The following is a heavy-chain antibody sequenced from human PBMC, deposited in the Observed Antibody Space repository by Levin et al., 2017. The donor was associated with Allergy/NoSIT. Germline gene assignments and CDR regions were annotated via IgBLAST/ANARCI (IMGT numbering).Heavy chain of an antibody. CDR3: AKGSAGSYSSGWYGTNFDY. CDR2: IGGTGANT. V-gene: IGHV3-23*01. D-gene: IGHD6-19*01. J-gene: IGHJ4*02. CDR1: GFPFSSYA. Sequence: LSLTCAASGFPFSSYAMNWVRQAPGKGLEWVSGIGGTGANTYFADSVKGRFTISRDSSNNTLYLQMNSLRAEDTAVYYCAKGSAGSYSSGWYGTNFDYWGQGTLVTVSS.